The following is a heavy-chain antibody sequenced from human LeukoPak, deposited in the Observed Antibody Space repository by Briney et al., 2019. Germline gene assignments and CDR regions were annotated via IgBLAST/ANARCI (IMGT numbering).Heavy chain of an antibody. CDR3: ARDTRKGDLNY. CDR2: ISYDGSNK. CDR1: GFTFSSYG. V-gene: IGHV3-30*03. J-gene: IGHJ4*02. Sequence: GGSLRLSCAASGFTFSSYGMHWVRQAPGKGLEWVAVISYDGSNKYYADSVKGRFTISRDNSKNTLYLQMNSLRAEDTAVYYCARDTRKGDLNYWGQGTLVTVSS. D-gene: IGHD3-16*01.